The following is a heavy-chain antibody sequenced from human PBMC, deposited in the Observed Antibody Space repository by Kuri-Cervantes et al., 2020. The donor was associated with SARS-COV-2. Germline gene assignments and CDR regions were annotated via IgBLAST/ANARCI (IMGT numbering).Heavy chain of an antibody. CDR1: GYTFTGYY. Sequence: ASVKVSCKASGYTFTGYYMHWVRQAPGQGLEWMGWINPNSGGTNYAQKFQGWVTMTRDTSISTAYMELSRLRSDDTAVYYCARDLLIVGATAYYYYGMDVWGQGTTVTVSS. D-gene: IGHD1-26*01. CDR3: ARDLLIVGATAYYYYGMDV. J-gene: IGHJ6*02. V-gene: IGHV1-2*04. CDR2: INPNSGGT.